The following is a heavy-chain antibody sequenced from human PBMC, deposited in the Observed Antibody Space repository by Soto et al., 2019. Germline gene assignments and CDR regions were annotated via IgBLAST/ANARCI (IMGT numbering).Heavy chain of an antibody. D-gene: IGHD2-15*01. CDR3: ARAGAATLSDY. Sequence: QVQLQESGPGLVKPSETLSLTCTVSGGSISNYYCSWIRQPPGEGLEWIGYIYYSGSTNYNPSLKSRVTISVDTSKNQFSLKLSSVTAADTAVYYCARAGAATLSDYWGQGTLVTVSS. CDR2: IYYSGST. J-gene: IGHJ4*02. CDR1: GGSISNYY. V-gene: IGHV4-59*01.